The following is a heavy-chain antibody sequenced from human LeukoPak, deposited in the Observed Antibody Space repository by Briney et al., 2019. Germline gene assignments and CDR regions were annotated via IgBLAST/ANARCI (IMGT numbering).Heavy chain of an antibody. CDR1: GFTFSSYS. CDR2: ISSSSSTI. V-gene: IGHV3-48*01. CDR3: ARALRYFDWLSTSPEYNWLDP. J-gene: IGHJ5*02. D-gene: IGHD3-9*01. Sequence: PGGSLRLSCAASGFTFSSYSMNWVRQAPGKGLEWVSYISSSSSTIYYADSVKGRFTISRDNAKNSLYLQMNSLRAEDTAVYYCARALRYFDWLSTSPEYNWLDPWGQGTLVTVSS.